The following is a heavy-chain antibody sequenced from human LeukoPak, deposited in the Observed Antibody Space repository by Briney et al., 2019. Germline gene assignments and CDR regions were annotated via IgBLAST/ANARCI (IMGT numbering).Heavy chain of an antibody. J-gene: IGHJ4*02. CDR2: ITSSSSYI. Sequence: GGSLRLSCAASEFTFSTYIMNCVRQAPGKGLEWVSSITSSSSYIYYADSLKGRFTISRDNAKNSLYLQMNSLRAEDTAVYYCARGDDNRGYDYWGQGTLVTVSS. V-gene: IGHV3-21*01. D-gene: IGHD5-12*01. CDR3: ARGDDNRGYDY. CDR1: EFTFSTYI.